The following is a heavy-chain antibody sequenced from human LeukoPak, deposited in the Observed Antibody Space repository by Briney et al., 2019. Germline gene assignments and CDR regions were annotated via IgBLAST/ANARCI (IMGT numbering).Heavy chain of an antibody. D-gene: IGHD3-3*01. Sequence: PSETLSLTCTVSGGSISSYYWSWIRQPPGKGLEWIGYIYYSGSTNYNPSLKSRVTISVDTSKNQFSPKLSSVTAADTAVYCCARGMTYYDFWSGYHTDYYYYYMDVWGKGTTVTVSS. J-gene: IGHJ6*03. CDR1: GGSISSYY. V-gene: IGHV4-59*01. CDR2: IYYSGST. CDR3: ARGMTYYDFWSGYHTDYYYYYMDV.